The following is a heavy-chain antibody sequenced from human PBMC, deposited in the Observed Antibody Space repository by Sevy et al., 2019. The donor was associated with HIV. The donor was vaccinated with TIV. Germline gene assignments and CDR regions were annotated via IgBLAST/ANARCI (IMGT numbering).Heavy chain of an antibody. CDR2: IYSSGST. J-gene: IGHJ4*02. Sequence: GGSLRLSCAASGLTVSSNYMSWVRQAPGKGLEWVSVIYSSGSTDYADSVKGRFTISRDNSRNTVYLQMNSLRAEDTAVYYCARDGPLNFFDYWGQGTLVTVSS. V-gene: IGHV3-53*01. CDR3: ARDGPLNFFDY. CDR1: GLTVSSNY. D-gene: IGHD3-9*01.